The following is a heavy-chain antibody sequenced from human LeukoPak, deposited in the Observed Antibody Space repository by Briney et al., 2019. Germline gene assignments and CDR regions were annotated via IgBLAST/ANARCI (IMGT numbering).Heavy chain of an antibody. D-gene: IGHD3-3*01. CDR1: GFTFTGHT. Sequence: GGSLRLSCAASGFTFTGHTMTWLRQAPGKGLEWVSIIGGRDDRTYYADSVKGRFTISRDNSKNALYLQMNSLRGEDTAVYYCAKDPNPFYDFWSGYKWGQGTLVTVSS. CDR3: AKDPNPFYDFWSGYK. J-gene: IGHJ4*02. V-gene: IGHV3-23*01. CDR2: IGGRDDRT.